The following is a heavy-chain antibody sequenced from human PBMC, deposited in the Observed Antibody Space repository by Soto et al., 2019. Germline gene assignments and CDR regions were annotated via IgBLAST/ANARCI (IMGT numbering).Heavy chain of an antibody. Sequence: QVQLQESGPGLVKHSQPLSLTCTVSGGSISSGGYYWSWIRQHPGKGLEWIGYIYYSGRTYYNPSLKSRVTISVDTSKTQCSLKLSSVTAADTAVYYCARDRVRGAIGFDPWGQGTLVTVSS. J-gene: IGHJ5*02. CDR3: ARDRVRGAIGFDP. D-gene: IGHD3-10*01. CDR2: IYYSGRT. V-gene: IGHV4-31*03. CDR1: GGSISSGGYY.